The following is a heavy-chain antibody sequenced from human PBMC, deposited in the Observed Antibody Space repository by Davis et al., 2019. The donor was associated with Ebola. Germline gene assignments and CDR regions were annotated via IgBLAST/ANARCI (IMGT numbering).Heavy chain of an antibody. V-gene: IGHV3-23*01. CDR1: GFTFNNYA. Sequence: GESLKISCAASGFTFNNYAMNWVRQAPGKGLEWVSGISGSGGSTYYADSVKGRFTISRDNSKSTLSLQMNSLRAEDTAVFYCAKAVGNSGWYNFDYWGQGTLVTVSS. CDR2: ISGSGGST. CDR3: AKAVGNSGWYNFDY. J-gene: IGHJ4*02. D-gene: IGHD6-19*01.